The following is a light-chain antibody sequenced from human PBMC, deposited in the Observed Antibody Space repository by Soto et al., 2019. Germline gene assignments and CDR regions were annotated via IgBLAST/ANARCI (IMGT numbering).Light chain of an antibody. J-gene: IGKJ1*01. CDR2: KAS. CDR3: QQYKSYPWT. V-gene: IGKV1-5*03. CDR1: QTISSW. Sequence: DIQMTQSPSTLSGSVGDRVTITCRASQTISSWLAWYQQKPGKAPKLLIYKASTLKSGVPSRFSGSGSGTEFTLTISRLQPEDFATYFCQQYKSYPWTFGQGTKVDIK.